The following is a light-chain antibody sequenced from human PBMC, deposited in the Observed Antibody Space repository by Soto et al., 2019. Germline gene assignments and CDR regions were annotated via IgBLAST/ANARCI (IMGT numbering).Light chain of an antibody. J-gene: IGKJ4*01. V-gene: IGKV1-5*03. Sequence: DLQMTQSTSTLSASVGDRVTIPCRASQSISSWLAWYQQKPGKAPKLLIYKASSLESGVPSRFSGSGSGTEFTLTISSLQPDDFATYYCQQYNSYPVTFGGGTKVDIK. CDR2: KAS. CDR1: QSISSW. CDR3: QQYNSYPVT.